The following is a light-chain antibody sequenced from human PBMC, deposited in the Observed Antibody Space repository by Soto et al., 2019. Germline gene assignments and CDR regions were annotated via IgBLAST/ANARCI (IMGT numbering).Light chain of an antibody. Sequence: DIQMTQSPSTLSASVGDRVTITCRASQSIRTWLAWYQQKLGKAPRLLIYKASSLESGIPARFSGSDSGTEFTLTISSLQPDDFATYYCQQRRNYTFTFGQGTKLEIK. CDR2: KAS. V-gene: IGKV1-5*03. CDR1: QSIRTW. J-gene: IGKJ1*01. CDR3: QQRRNYTFT.